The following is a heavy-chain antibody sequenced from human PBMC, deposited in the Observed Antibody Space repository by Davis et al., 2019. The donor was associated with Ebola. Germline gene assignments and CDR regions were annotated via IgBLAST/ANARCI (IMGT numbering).Heavy chain of an antibody. CDR1: GGSISTYY. CDR3: AVGWSFDY. V-gene: IGHV4-59*06. CDR2: IYYSGGT. Sequence: SDTLSLTCTVSGGSISTYYWSWIRQPPGKGLEWIGYIYYSGGTYYNPSLKSRVTISVDTSKNQFSLKLSSVTAADTAVYYCAVGWSFDYWGQGTLVTVSS. D-gene: IGHD6-19*01. J-gene: IGHJ4*02.